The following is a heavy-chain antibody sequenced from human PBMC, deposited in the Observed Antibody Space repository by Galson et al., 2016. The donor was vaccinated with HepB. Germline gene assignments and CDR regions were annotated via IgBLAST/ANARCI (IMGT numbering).Heavy chain of an antibody. Sequence: SLRLSCAASGFTFSDYYMNWIRQAPGKGLEWISYISSRSSTIYYADSVKGRFTISRDNAKNSLFLQMNSLRAEDTAVYYCVSGGDTVIGAAFDVWGQGTMVTVSS. J-gene: IGHJ3*01. D-gene: IGHD5-18*01. V-gene: IGHV3-11*04. CDR3: VSGGDTVIGAAFDV. CDR1: GFTFSDYY. CDR2: ISSRSSTI.